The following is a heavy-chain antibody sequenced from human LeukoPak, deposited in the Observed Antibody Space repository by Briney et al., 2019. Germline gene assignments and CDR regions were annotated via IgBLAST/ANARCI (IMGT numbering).Heavy chain of an antibody. CDR2: INPNSGGT. D-gene: IGHD3-10*01. Sequence: ASVKVSCKASGYTFTGYYMRWVRQAPGQGLEWMGWINPNSGGTNYAQKFQGRVTMTRDTSISTAYMELSRLRSDDTAVYYCARDYNFDYYGSGHAGYYYGMDVWGQGTTVTVSS. J-gene: IGHJ6*02. V-gene: IGHV1-2*02. CDR1: GYTFTGYY. CDR3: ARDYNFDYYGSGHAGYYYGMDV.